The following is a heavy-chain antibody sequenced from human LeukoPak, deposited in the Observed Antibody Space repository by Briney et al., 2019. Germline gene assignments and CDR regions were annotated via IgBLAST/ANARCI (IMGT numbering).Heavy chain of an antibody. Sequence: SQTLSLTCAISGDSVSSNSAAWDWLSQSPSRGLEWLGRTYYRSKWYNDYAVSVKSRITINPDTSKNQFSLQLNSVTPEDTAVYYCARGRLLAVAGTLDYWGQGTLVTVSS. V-gene: IGHV6-1*01. CDR3: ARGRLLAVAGTLDY. J-gene: IGHJ4*02. CDR2: TYYRSKWYN. D-gene: IGHD6-19*01. CDR1: GDSVSSNSAA.